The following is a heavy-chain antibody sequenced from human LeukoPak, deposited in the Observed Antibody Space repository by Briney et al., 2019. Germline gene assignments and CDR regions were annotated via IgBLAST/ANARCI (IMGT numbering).Heavy chain of an antibody. CDR2: VHFSGSL. CDR3: ARQLYISGSYYAPMDV. V-gene: IGHV4-39*01. D-gene: IGHD3-10*01. J-gene: IGHJ6*03. Sequence: SETLSLTCSVSGGSISSSSYFWGWIRQPPGKGLEWIASVHFSGSLYLNPSLKSRVTISIDTAKNQFSLKLSPVTAADTAVYFCARQLYISGSYYAPMDVWGKGTTVTIFS. CDR1: GGSISSSSYF.